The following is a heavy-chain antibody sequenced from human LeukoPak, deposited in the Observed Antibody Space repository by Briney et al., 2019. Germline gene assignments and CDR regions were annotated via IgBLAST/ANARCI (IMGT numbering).Heavy chain of an antibody. V-gene: IGHV4-59*01. D-gene: IGHD2-2*01. CDR3: AILRRGCNVFDS. Sequence: PSETLSLTCTVSGGSISSYYWSWIRQPPGKGLEWIGYIYYSGRTNYNPSLKSRVTISVDTSKNQFTLNLSSVTAADPAVYHCAILRRGCNVFDSWGQGTLVTVSS. CDR2: IYYSGRT. J-gene: IGHJ4*02. CDR1: GGSISSYY.